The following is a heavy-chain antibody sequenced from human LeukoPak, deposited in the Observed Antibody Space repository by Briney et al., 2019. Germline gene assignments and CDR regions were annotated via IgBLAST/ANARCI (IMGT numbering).Heavy chain of an antibody. V-gene: IGHV4-39*01. CDR1: GGSISRSGYY. CDR3: ARQIVVVADFDF. CDR2: IDYSGST. J-gene: IGHJ4*02. D-gene: IGHD2-15*01. Sequence: SETLSLTCTVSGGSISRSGYYWGWIRQPPGKGLEWIGSIDYSGSTYSNPSLKSLVIISVDTSNNQFSLKLSSVTASDAAVYFCARQIVVVADFDFWGQGTLVTVSS.